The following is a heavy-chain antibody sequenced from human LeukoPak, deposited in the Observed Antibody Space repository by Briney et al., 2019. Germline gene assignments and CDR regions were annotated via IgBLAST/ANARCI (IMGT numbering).Heavy chain of an antibody. D-gene: IGHD3-3*01. CDR3: TTESRVRFLEWFSGRHFDY. Sequence: GGSLRLSCAASGFTFSNAWMSWVRQAPGKGLEWVGRVKSKTDGGTTDYAAPVKDRFTISRDDSKNTLFLQMNSLKTEDTAVYYSTTESRVRFLEWFSGRHFDYWGQGTLVTVSS. J-gene: IGHJ4*02. V-gene: IGHV3-15*01. CDR2: VKSKTDGGTT. CDR1: GFTFSNAW.